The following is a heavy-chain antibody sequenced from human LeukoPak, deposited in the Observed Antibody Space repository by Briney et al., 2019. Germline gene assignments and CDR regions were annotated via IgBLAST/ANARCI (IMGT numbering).Heavy chain of an antibody. Sequence: GGSLRLSCAASGFTFDDYAMHWVRQAPGKGLEWVSGISWNSGSIGYVDSVKGRFTISRDNAKNSLYLQMNSLRAEDTAVYFCLRDPFTSAPGNDWGQGTLVTVSS. CDR1: GFTFDDYA. J-gene: IGHJ4*02. CDR3: LRDPFTSAPGND. CDR2: ISWNSGSI. V-gene: IGHV3-9*01. D-gene: IGHD4-23*01.